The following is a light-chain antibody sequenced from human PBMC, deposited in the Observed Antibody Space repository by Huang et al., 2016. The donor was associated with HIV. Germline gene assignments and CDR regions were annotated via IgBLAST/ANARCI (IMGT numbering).Light chain of an antibody. Sequence: AIQMTQSPSSLSASVGDRVTITCRASPGITDDLAWYQQKPGKAPKLLNSGASTLRSVVPSRFSGSGSGADFTLTISSLQPEDYATYYCLQDHNYPRTFGQGTKVEI. V-gene: IGKV1-6*01. CDR2: GAS. J-gene: IGKJ1*01. CDR3: LQDHNYPRT. CDR1: PGITDD.